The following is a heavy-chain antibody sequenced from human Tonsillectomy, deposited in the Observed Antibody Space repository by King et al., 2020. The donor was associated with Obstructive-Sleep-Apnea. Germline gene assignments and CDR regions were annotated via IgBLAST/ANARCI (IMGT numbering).Heavy chain of an antibody. D-gene: IGHD6-19*01. CDR3: AHRSSGGPSGFDY. CDR1: GFSLSTSGVG. V-gene: IGHV2-5*02. Sequence: QVTLKESGPTLVKPTQTLTLTCTFSGFSLSTSGVGVGWIRQAPGKALEWLALIYWDDDKGYSPSLNGRPTITKDASENQGVLTMTDMDPVDTAKYYCAHRSSGGPSGFDYWGQGTLVTVSS. CDR2: IYWDDDK. J-gene: IGHJ4*02.